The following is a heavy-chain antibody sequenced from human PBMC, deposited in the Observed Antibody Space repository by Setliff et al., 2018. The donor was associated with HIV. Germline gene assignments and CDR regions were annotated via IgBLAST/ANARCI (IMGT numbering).Heavy chain of an antibody. CDR1: GGSIKSSSYY. Sequence: SETLSLTCTVSGGSIKSSSYYWGWIRQPPGKGLEWIGSIYYSGNTYYNPSLKSRVTISTDTSRNQFSLRLSSVTAADTAIFYCARGGRKDLADYWGQGTLVTVSS. D-gene: IGHD3-16*01. J-gene: IGHJ4*02. CDR3: ARGGRKDLADY. CDR2: IYYSGNT. V-gene: IGHV4-39*07.